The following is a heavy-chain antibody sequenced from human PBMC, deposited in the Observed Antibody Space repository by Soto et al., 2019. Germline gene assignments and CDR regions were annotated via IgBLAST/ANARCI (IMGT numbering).Heavy chain of an antibody. Sequence: DVQVLESGGGLVQPGGSLRLSCAASGFTFSSYAMSWVRQAPGKGLEWVSTISAGGGNTYYADSVKGRFTISRDNSKNTLYLQMNSRRAEDTAVYYCAKRGLREIKDDYWGQGTLVTVSS. D-gene: IGHD4-17*01. V-gene: IGHV3-23*01. CDR3: AKRGLREIKDDY. J-gene: IGHJ4*02. CDR1: GFTFSSYA. CDR2: ISAGGGNT.